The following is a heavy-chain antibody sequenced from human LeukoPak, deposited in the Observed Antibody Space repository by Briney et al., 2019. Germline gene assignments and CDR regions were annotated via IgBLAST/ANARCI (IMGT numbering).Heavy chain of an antibody. Sequence: GGSLRLSCAVSGFTVSSNYMSWVRQAPGKGLEWVSVIYSGGSTYYADSVKGRFTISRHNSKNTLYLQMNSLRAEDTAVYYCASWGSSSSRYYYYGMDVWGQGTTVTVSS. J-gene: IGHJ6*02. CDR1: GFTVSSNY. V-gene: IGHV3-53*04. CDR3: ASWGSSSSRYYYYGMDV. CDR2: IYSGGST. D-gene: IGHD6-6*01.